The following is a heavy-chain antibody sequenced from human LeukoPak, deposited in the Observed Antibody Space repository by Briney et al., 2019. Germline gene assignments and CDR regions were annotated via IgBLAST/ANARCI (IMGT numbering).Heavy chain of an antibody. Sequence: ASVKVSCKASGYTFTSYGISWVRQAPGQGLEWMGWISAYNGNTNYAQKLQGRVTMTTDTSTSTAYMELRSLRSDDTAVYYCARDLPLRYYYDSSGTSSDYWGQGTLVTVSS. J-gene: IGHJ4*02. CDR2: ISAYNGNT. D-gene: IGHD3-22*01. V-gene: IGHV1-18*01. CDR1: GYTFTSYG. CDR3: ARDLPLRYYYDSSGTSSDY.